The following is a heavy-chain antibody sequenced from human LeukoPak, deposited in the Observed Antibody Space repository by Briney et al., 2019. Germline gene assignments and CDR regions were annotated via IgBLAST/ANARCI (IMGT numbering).Heavy chain of an antibody. D-gene: IGHD6-19*01. CDR1: GYSISSGYY. Sequence: PSETLSLTCTVSGYSISSGYYWGWIRPPPGKGLEWIGSIYHSGSTYYNPSLKSRVTISRDNAKNSLYLQMNSLRAEDTAVYYCARDLWLTDNHFDYWGQGTLVTVSS. J-gene: IGHJ4*02. V-gene: IGHV4-38-2*02. CDR2: IYHSGST. CDR3: ARDLWLTDNHFDY.